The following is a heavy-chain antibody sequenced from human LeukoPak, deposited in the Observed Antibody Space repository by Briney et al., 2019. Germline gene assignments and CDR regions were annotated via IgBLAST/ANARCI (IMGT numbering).Heavy chain of an antibody. D-gene: IGHD6-13*01. CDR1: GYTFTRYY. Sequence: ASVKVSCKASGYTFTRYYMHWVRQAPGQGLEWMGIINPSGGSTSYAQKFQGRVTMTRDTSTSTVYMELSSLRSEDTAVYYCARDPGIAAAAPYYYYGMDVWGKGTTVTVSS. CDR3: ARDPGIAAAAPYYYYGMDV. V-gene: IGHV1-46*01. J-gene: IGHJ6*04. CDR2: INPSGGST.